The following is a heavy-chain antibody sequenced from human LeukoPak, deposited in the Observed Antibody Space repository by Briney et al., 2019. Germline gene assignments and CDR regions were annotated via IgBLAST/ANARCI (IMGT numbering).Heavy chain of an antibody. J-gene: IGHJ3*02. CDR2: IYHSGST. CDR1: GCSISSSNW. Sequence: PSGTLSLTCAVSGCSISSSNWWSWVRQPPGKGLEWIGEIYHSGSTNYNTSLKSRVTISVDKSKNQFSLKLSSVTAADTAVYYCARDLLEWPDAFDIWGQGTMVTVSS. V-gene: IGHV4-4*02. D-gene: IGHD3-3*01. CDR3: ARDLLEWPDAFDI.